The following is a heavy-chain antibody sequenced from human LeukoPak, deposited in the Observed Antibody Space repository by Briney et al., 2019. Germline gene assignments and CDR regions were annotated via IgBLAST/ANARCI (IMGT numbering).Heavy chain of an antibody. J-gene: IGHJ6*04. CDR3: ARALDV. CDR1: GLSFNTHA. Sequence: PGRSLRLSCVDSGLSFNTHAMHWVRQAPGKGLEWVAAISYDGSYTYYRDSVRGRFTISRDNSKNTMYLQMNSLRAEDTAMYYCARALDVWGKGTTVTVSS. V-gene: IGHV3-30*04. CDR2: ISYDGSYT.